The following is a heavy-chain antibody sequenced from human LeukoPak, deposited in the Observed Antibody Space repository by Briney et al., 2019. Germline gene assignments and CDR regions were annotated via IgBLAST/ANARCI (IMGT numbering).Heavy chain of an antibody. J-gene: IGHJ4*02. Sequence: SETLSLTCAVYGGSFSGYYWSWIRQPPGKGLEWIGEINHSGSTNYNPSLKSRVTISVDTSKNQFSLKLSSVTAADTAVYYCARTEDTAMVTNWGQGTLVTVSS. CDR3: ARTEDTAMVTN. D-gene: IGHD5-18*01. V-gene: IGHV4-34*01. CDR1: GGSFSGYY. CDR2: INHSGST.